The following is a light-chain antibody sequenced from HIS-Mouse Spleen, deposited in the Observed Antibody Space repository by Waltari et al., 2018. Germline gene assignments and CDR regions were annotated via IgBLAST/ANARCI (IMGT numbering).Light chain of an antibody. V-gene: IGKV1-8*01. J-gene: IGKJ1*01. CDR1: QGISSY. Sequence: AIRMTQSPSSFSASTGDRVTITCRASQGISSYLAWYQQKPGKAPKLLIYAASTLQSGVPSRFSGSGSGTDFTLTISRLEPEDFAVYYCQQYGSSPMFGQGTKVEIK. CDR3: QQYGSSPM. CDR2: AAS.